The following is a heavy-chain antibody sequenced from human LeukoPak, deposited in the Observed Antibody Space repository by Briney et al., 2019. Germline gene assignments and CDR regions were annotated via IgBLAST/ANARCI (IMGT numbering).Heavy chain of an antibody. V-gene: IGHV4-59*01. J-gene: IGHJ4*02. Sequence: KPSETLSLTCTVSGGSISSYYWSWIRQPPGKGLEWIGYIYYSGSTNYNPSLKSRVTISVDTSKNQFSLKLSSVTAADTAVYYCARGRPTGTPAYWGQGTLVTVSS. CDR3: ARGRPTGTPAY. CDR1: GGSISSYY. CDR2: IYYSGST. D-gene: IGHD1-1*01.